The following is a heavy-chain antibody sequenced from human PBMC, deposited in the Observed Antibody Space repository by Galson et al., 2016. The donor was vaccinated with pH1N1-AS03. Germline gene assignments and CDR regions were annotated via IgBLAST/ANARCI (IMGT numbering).Heavy chain of an antibody. CDR3: ARATAVGPPYFDY. CDR2: IYSIGGT. CDR1: SGSISSYS. Sequence: ETLSLTCTVSSGSISSYSWNWIRQPPGKGLEWIRSIYSIGGTNYNPSLESRITISVETSKNQFSLKLRSVTAADTAVYYCARATAVGPPYFDYWGQGTVATVSS. V-gene: IGHV4-59*01. J-gene: IGHJ4*02. D-gene: IGHD6-13*01.